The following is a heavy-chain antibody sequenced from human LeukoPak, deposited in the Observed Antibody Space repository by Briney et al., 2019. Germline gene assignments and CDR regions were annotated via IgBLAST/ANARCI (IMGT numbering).Heavy chain of an antibody. D-gene: IGHD5-24*01. CDR3: ARSGDGYNYGDY. CDR2: INHSGST. J-gene: IGHJ4*02. CDR1: GGSFSGYY. Sequence: PSETLSLTCAVYGGSFSGYYWSWIRQPPGKGLEWIGEINHSGSTNYNPSLKSRVTISVDTSKNQFSLKLSSVTAADTAVYYCARSGDGYNYGDYWGQGTPVTVSS. V-gene: IGHV4-34*01.